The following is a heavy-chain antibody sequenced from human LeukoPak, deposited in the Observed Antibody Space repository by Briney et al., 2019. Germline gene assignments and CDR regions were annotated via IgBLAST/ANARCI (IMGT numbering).Heavy chain of an antibody. Sequence: GGSLRLSCTASGFTFSNHGLHWVRQAPGKGLEWMALIWYDGSKRYYADSVQGRFTISRDDSKNTLYLQMNSLRAEDTAVYYCAKSHVRVVVPAAPDYWGQGTLVTVSS. CDR3: AKSHVRVVVPAAPDY. V-gene: IGHV3-30*02. CDR1: GFTFSNHG. D-gene: IGHD2-2*01. CDR2: IWYDGSKR. J-gene: IGHJ4*02.